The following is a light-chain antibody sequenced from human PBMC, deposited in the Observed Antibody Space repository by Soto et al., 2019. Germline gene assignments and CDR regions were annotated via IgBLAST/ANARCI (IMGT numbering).Light chain of an antibody. V-gene: IGKV2-28*01. CDR1: QSLLHSNGYNY. CDR3: MQALQITYT. J-gene: IGKJ2*01. CDR2: LGS. Sequence: DIVMTQSPLSLPVTPGEPASISCRSSQSLLHSNGYNYLDWYLQKPGQSPQLLIYLGSNRASGVPDRFSGSASGTDFTLKISRMEAEDVGVYYCMQALQITYTFGQGTKLEIK.